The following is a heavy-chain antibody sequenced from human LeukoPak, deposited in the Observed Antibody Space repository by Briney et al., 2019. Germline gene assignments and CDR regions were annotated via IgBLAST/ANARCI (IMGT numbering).Heavy chain of an antibody. Sequence: PGGSLRLSCTASGLTFSTSGFNWVRQAPGKGLEWVASIGPTGSDRYHADSIKSRFTISRDNANNFLYLQMNSLRAEDTAVYYCATETNGRHYDYWGQGTLLTVSS. CDR2: IGPTGSDR. J-gene: IGHJ4*02. CDR1: GLTFSTSG. CDR3: ATETNGRHYDY. D-gene: IGHD1-14*01. V-gene: IGHV3-21*06.